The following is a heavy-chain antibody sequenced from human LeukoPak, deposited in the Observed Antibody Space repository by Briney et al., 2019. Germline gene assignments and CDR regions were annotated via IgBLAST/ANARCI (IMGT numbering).Heavy chain of an antibody. D-gene: IGHD2-21*01. CDR1: GGTFSSYA. J-gene: IGHJ6*03. CDR2: IIPIFGTA. V-gene: IGHV1-69*05. CDR3: ARDDKHGGGAYYYYYYFMDV. Sequence: SVKVSCKASGGTFSSYAISWVRQAPGQGLEWMGGIIPIFGTANYAQKFQGRVTITTDESTSTAYMELSSLRSEDTAVYYCARDDKHGGGAYYYYYYFMDVWGKGTTVTVSS.